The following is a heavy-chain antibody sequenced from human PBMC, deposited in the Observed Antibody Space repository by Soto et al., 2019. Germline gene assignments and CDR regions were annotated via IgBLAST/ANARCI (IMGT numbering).Heavy chain of an antibody. V-gene: IGHV1-2*04. J-gene: IGHJ3*02. CDR1: GYTFTGCY. Sequence: ASVKVSCKASGYTFTGCYMHGVRQAPGQGREWMGWINPNRGGTNYAQKFQGWVTMTRDTSISTAYMELSRLRSDDTAVYYCARAALVRPYDAFDIWGQGTMVPVS. CDR3: ARAALVRPYDAFDI. D-gene: IGHD1-26*01. CDR2: INPNRGGT.